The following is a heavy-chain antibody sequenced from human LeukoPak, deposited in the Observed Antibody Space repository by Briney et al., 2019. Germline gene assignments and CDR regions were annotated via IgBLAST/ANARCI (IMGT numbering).Heavy chain of an antibody. V-gene: IGHV1-2*02. CDR3: AKARGLYCSSTSCYDCDV. CDR2: INPNSGGT. J-gene: IGHJ6*04. D-gene: IGHD2-2*01. CDR1: GSTFTGYY. Sequence: ASVKVSCKASGSTFTGYYMHWVRQAPGQGLEWMGWINPNSGGTNYAQKFQGRVTLTRDTSITTAYMELNRLRSDDTAVYYCAKARGLYCSSTSCYDCDVWGKGTTVTVSS.